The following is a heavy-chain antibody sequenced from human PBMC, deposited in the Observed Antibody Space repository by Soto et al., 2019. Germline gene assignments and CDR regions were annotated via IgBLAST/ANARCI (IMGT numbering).Heavy chain of an antibody. Sequence: LSLTCSVSGGSLTSSSYYWGWVRQPPGKGLEWIGHIYYSGTTYYSPSLTNRVTISVDSSTNQFSLRLSSVTAADTAMYFCARGLPAPVPHFDYCGQGALVTVSS. CDR3: ARGLPAPVPHFDY. CDR2: IYYSGTT. CDR1: GGSLTSSSYY. J-gene: IGHJ4*02. V-gene: IGHV4-39*07. D-gene: IGHD2-2*01.